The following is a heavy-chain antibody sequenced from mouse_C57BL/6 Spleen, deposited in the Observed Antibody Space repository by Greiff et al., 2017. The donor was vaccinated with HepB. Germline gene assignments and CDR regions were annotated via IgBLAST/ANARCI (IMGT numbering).Heavy chain of an antibody. CDR1: GFTFSDYY. D-gene: IGHD1-1*01. CDR2: ISNGGGST. CDR3: AREGYYGSSSYYAMDY. J-gene: IGHJ4*01. Sequence: EVKLMESGGGLVQPGGSLKLSCAASGFTFSDYYMYWVRQTPEKRLEWVAYISNGGGSTYYPDTVKGRFTISRDNAKNTLYLQMSRLKSEDTAMYYCAREGYYGSSSYYAMDYWGQGTSVTVSS. V-gene: IGHV5-12*01.